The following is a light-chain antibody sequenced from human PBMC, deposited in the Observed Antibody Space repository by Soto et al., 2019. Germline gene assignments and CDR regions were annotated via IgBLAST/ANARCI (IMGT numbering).Light chain of an antibody. CDR1: SGYSNYK. Sequence: QSVLTQPPSASASLGASVTLTCTLSSGYSNYKVDWYQQRPGKGPRFVMRVGAGGIVESKGDGIPDRFSVLGSGLNRYLTIENIQEEDESDYHCGADHGSGSNSVFGGGTKLTVL. J-gene: IGLJ2*01. V-gene: IGLV9-49*01. CDR2: VGAGGIVE. CDR3: GADHGSGSNSV.